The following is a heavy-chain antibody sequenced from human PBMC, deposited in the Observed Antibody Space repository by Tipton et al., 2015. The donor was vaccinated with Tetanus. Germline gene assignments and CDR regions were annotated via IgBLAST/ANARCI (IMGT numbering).Heavy chain of an antibody. CDR1: GDTFSSFA. D-gene: IGHD3-22*01. Sequence: QSGPEVKKPGSSVKVSCKTSGDTFSSFAINWLRQAPGQGLEWLGRINPIIDITNYAERFQGRGAITADKSTRPAYMELTSLRPEDTAVYYCARVVVFSGYYSNHDAFDIWGEGTMVSVSS. J-gene: IGHJ3*02. CDR2: INPIIDIT. CDR3: ARVVVFSGYYSNHDAFDI. V-gene: IGHV1-69*04.